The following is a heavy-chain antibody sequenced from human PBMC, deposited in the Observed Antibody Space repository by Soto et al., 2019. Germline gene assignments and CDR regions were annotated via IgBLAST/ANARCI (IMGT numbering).Heavy chain of an antibody. CDR3: ARLLLNWFDP. V-gene: IGHV3-48*01. CDR2: ISISSSTI. CDR1: GFTFSSHN. D-gene: IGHD3-22*01. Sequence: GGSLRLSCAASGFTFSSHNMNWVRQAPGKGLEWVSYISISSSTIYYADSVKGRFTISRDNAKNSLYLQMNSLRAEDTAVYYCARLLLNWFDPWGQGTLVTVSS. J-gene: IGHJ5*02.